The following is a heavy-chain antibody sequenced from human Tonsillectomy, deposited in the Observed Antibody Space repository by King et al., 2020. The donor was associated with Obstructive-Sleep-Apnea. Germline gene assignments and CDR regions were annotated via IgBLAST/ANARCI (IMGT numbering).Heavy chain of an antibody. J-gene: IGHJ4*02. CDR1: GFTFSNYA. V-gene: IGHV3-30*02. D-gene: IGHD1-26*01. Sequence: QVQLVESGGGGVQPGGSLRLSCAASGFTFSNYAMHWVRQAPGKGLEWVAFIQYDGSNQYYADSVEGRFAVSRDNSRNTLYLQMNSLRGEDTALYYCAIVGAEPSWGQGTPVTVSS. CDR2: IQYDGSNQ. CDR3: AIVGAEPS.